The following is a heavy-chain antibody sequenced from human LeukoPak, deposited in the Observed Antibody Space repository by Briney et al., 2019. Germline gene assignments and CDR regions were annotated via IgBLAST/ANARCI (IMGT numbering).Heavy chain of an antibody. CDR2: IYPGDSRT. V-gene: IGHV5-51*01. CDR3: GRRKFSSPWSDP. Sequence: GESPKISCKGSGDTFATSWIGWVRQLPGKGLEWMGVIYPGDSRTRYNPSFQGQVTISADRSINTAYLQWNSLKASDTAMYYCGRRKFSSPWSDPWGQGTLVTVSS. D-gene: IGHD2-2*01. CDR1: GDTFATSW. J-gene: IGHJ5*02.